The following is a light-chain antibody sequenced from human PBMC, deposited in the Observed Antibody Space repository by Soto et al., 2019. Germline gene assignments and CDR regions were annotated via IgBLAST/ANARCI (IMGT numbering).Light chain of an antibody. V-gene: IGKV1-17*01. CDR1: QGIRND. J-gene: IGKJ4*02. CDR2: ATS. Sequence: DIQMTQSPSYLSASVGDRVTITCRASQGIRNDLGWYQQIPGKAPKRLIYATSSLQSGVPSRFSGSGSGSEYTLTIISLHPEDSATYYCLHHNSYPLSFGGGTKVEIK. CDR3: LHHNSYPLS.